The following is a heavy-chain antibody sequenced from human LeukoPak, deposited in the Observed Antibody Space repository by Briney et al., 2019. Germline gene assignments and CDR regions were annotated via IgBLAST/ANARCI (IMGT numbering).Heavy chain of an antibody. CDR2: ISYDGSNK. CDR3: AKGHRAAAGNPLDY. Sequence: PGGSLRLSCAASGFTFSSYGMHWVRQAPGKGLEWVAVISYDGSNKYYADSVKGRFTISRDNSKNTLYLQMNSLRAEDTAVYYCAKGHRAAAGNPLDYWGQGTLVTVSS. D-gene: IGHD6-13*01. CDR1: GFTFSSYG. J-gene: IGHJ4*02. V-gene: IGHV3-30*18.